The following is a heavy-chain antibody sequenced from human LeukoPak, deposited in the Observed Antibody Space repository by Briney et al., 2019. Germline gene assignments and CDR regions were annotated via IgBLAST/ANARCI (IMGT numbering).Heavy chain of an antibody. CDR3: ARNQYSYEVWFDP. J-gene: IGHJ5*02. V-gene: IGHV4-31*03. Sequence: SQTLSLTCTVSGGSISSGGYYWSWIRQHPGKGLGWIGYIYYSGSTYYNPSLKSRVTISVDTSKNQFSLKLSSVTAADTAVYYCARNQYSYEVWFDPWGQGTLVTVSS. CDR1: GGSISSGGYY. D-gene: IGHD5-18*01. CDR2: IYYSGST.